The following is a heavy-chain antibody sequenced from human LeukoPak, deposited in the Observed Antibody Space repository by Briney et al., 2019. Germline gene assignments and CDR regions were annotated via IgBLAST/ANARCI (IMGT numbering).Heavy chain of an antibody. CDR3: ARGRVGAFDY. V-gene: IGHV3-66*01. CDR1: GFTFSGYA. CDR2: IYSGGST. D-gene: IGHD1-26*01. Sequence: GGSLRLSCAASGFTFSGYAMTWVRQAPGKGLEWVSVIYSGGSTYYADSVKGRFTISRDNSKNTLYLQMNSLRAEDTAVYYCARGRVGAFDYWGQGTLVTVSS. J-gene: IGHJ4*02.